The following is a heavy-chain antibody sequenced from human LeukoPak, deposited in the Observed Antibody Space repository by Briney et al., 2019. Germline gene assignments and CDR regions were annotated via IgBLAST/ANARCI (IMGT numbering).Heavy chain of an antibody. D-gene: IGHD3-10*01. Sequence: PSETLSLTCTVSGYSISSGYYWGWIRQPPGKGLEWIGSIYHSGSTYYNPSLKSRVTRSVDTSKNQLSLKLSAVTAADTAVYYCASVRRGFGESSKYYSYYYMDVWGNGTTVPISS. CDR1: GYSISSGYY. J-gene: IGHJ6*03. CDR2: IYHSGST. CDR3: ASVRRGFGESSKYYSYYYMDV. V-gene: IGHV4-38-2*02.